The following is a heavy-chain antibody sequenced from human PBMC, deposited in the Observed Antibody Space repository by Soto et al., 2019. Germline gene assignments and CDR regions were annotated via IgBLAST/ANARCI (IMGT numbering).Heavy chain of an antibody. D-gene: IGHD3-10*01. CDR1: GYSFTSYW. CDR3: ARHVDPVHDYGGGGYYYYGMDV. CDR2: IDPSDSYT. Sequence: GESLKISCKGSGYSFTSYWISWVRQMPGKGLEWMGRIDPSDSYTNYSPSFQGHVTISADKSISTAYLQWSSLKASDTAMYYCARHVDPVHDYGGGGYYYYGMDVWGQGTTVTVSS. J-gene: IGHJ6*02. V-gene: IGHV5-10-1*01.